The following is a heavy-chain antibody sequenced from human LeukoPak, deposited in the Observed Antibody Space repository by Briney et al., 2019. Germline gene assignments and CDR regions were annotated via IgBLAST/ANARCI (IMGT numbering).Heavy chain of an antibody. CDR1: GFIFSNYR. V-gene: IGHV3-20*01. D-gene: IGHD6-6*01. CDR2: INWNGGST. Sequence: GGSLRPSCAASGFIFSNYRMAWVRQAPGKGLEWVSRINWNGGSTGYADSVKGRFTISRDNAKNSLYLQMNSLRAEDTALYHCARNLYSSSFDYWGQGTLVTVSS. CDR3: ARNLYSSSFDY. J-gene: IGHJ4*02.